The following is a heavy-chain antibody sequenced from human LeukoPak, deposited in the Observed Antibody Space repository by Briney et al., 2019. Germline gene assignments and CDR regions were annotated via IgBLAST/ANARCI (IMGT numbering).Heavy chain of an antibody. CDR2: IYHSGST. J-gene: IGHJ4*02. D-gene: IGHD2-15*01. CDR1: GGPISSGGYS. V-gene: IGHV4-30-2*01. CDR3: ARLVVEEANFDY. Sequence: SQTLSLTCAVSGGPISSGGYSWSWIRQPPGKGLEWIGYIYHSGSTYYNPSLKSRVTISVDRSKNQFSLKLSSVTAADTAVYYCARLVVEEANFDYWGQGTLVTVSS.